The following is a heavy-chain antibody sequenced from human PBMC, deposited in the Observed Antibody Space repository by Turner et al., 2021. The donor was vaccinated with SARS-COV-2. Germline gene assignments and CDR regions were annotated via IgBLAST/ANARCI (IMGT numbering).Heavy chain of an antibody. D-gene: IGHD4-4*01. CDR3: ARVKSTVTTYYYYYMDV. Sequence: QLQLQESGPGLVKPSETLFLTCSVSVGSISSSSYYWGWIRQPPGKGPEWIGSVYYRGNTYYNPSLESRVTISVDTSNNQFSLKLNSVTAADTAVYYCARVKSTVTTYYYYYMDVWGKGTTVTVSS. J-gene: IGHJ6*03. V-gene: IGHV4-39*01. CDR2: VYYRGNT. CDR1: VGSISSSSYY.